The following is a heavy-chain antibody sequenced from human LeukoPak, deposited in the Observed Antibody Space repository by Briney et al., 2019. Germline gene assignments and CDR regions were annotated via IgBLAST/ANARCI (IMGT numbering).Heavy chain of an antibody. J-gene: IGHJ4*02. CDR1: GFTFSSYW. CDR3: ARNSGSNPFDY. V-gene: IGHV3-7*01. CDR2: IEQDGSQK. D-gene: IGHD1-26*01. Sequence: GGSLRLSCAASGFTFSSYWLSWVRQAPGKGLEWVASIEQDGSQKYYVDSVRGRFTISRDNAKNSVYLQTNSLRVEDTAVYYCARNSGSNPFDYWGPGTLVTVSS.